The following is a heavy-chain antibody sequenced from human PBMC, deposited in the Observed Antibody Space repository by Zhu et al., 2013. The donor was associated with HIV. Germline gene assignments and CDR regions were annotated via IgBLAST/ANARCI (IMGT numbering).Heavy chain of an antibody. V-gene: IGHV1-3*04. D-gene: IGHD2-21*02. CDR1: GYIFTNHA. CDR2: INTGSGNT. J-gene: IGHJ4*02. CDR3: ARVDCVDDCWLIDY. Sequence: QVQLVQSGAEVKEPGASVKVSCKASGYIFTNHAIQWVRQVPGQRLEWMGWINTGSGNTKYSQNFQGRVTITRDTSATTAYMELSSLRYEDTAVYFCARVDCVDDCWLIDYWGQGSLVIVS.